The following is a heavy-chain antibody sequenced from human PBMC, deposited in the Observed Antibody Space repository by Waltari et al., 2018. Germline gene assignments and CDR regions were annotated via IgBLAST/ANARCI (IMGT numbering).Heavy chain of an antibody. CDR3: AREIYGGNSRPFDY. V-gene: IGHV4-59*01. CDR2: IYYSGTT. CDR1: GGSISSYY. D-gene: IGHD4-17*01. Sequence: QVQLQESGPGLLKPSETLSLTCSVSGGSISSYYWNWFRQPPGTGLEWLGYIYYSGTTNYNPSLKSRVTISVDTSKNQVSLQLRSVTAADTAVYYCAREIYGGNSRPFDYWGQGMLVTVSS. J-gene: IGHJ4*02.